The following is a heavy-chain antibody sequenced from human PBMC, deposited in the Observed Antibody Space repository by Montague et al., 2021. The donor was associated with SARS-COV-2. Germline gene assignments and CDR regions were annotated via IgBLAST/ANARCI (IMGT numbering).Heavy chain of an antibody. CDR2: IHYSGST. Sequence: SETLSLTCTVSGGSISSSSYYWGWIRQPPGKGLEWIASIHYSGSTYYNPSLKSRVTISVDTSKNQFSLKLSSVTAADTAVYYCARHGLAGITIFGLGNSRGGFGNWGQGTMVTVSS. D-gene: IGHD3-3*01. CDR1: GGSISSSSYY. V-gene: IGHV4-39*01. J-gene: IGHJ3*02. CDR3: ARHGLAGITIFGLGNSRGGFGN.